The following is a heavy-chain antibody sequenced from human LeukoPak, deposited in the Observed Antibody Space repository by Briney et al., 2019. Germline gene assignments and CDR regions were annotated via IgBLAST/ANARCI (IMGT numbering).Heavy chain of an antibody. Sequence: PGGSLRLSCAASGFTFSSYSMNWVRQAPGKGLEWVSSISNSSSYIYYADSVKGRFTISRDNAKNSLYLQMNSLRAEDTAVYYCARTTADYYYMDVWGKGTTVTVSS. V-gene: IGHV3-21*01. CDR1: GFTFSSYS. D-gene: IGHD1-1*01. CDR3: ARTTADYYYMDV. J-gene: IGHJ6*03. CDR2: ISNSSSYI.